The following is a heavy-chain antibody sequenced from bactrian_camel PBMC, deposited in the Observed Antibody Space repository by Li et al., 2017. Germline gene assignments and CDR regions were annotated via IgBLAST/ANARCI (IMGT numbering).Heavy chain of an antibody. Sequence: VQLVESGGGSVQAGGSLRLSCAASGNTYNTDCMGWFRQAPGKEREGVAGISFGGGNAYYADFVRDRFTISRDNANNTLYLQINSLKPEDTAVYYCATTGGSGCYRWRGFSYFGQGTQVTVS. D-gene: IGHD7*01. V-gene: IGHV3S1*01. CDR2: ISFGGGNA. CDR3: ATTGGSGCYRWRGFSY. J-gene: IGHJ4*01. CDR1: GNTYNTDC.